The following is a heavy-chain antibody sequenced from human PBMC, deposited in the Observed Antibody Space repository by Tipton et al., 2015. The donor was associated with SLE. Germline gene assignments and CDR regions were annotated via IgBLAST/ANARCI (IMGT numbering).Heavy chain of an antibody. CDR3: ARDYYDSSGYSYYYYMDV. CDR2: ISSTSSYI. Sequence: GSLRLSCAASGFTFSSYSMNWVRQAPGKGLERVSSISSTSSYIYYADSVKGRFTISRDNAKNSLYLQMNSLRAEDSALYYCARDYYDSSGYSYYYYMDVWGKGTTVTVSS. J-gene: IGHJ6*03. V-gene: IGHV3-21*01. D-gene: IGHD3-22*01. CDR1: GFTFSSYS.